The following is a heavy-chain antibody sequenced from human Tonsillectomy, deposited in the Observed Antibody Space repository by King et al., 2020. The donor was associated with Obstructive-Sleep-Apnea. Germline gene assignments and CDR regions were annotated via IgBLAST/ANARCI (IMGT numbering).Heavy chain of an antibody. D-gene: IGHD3-10*01. CDR3: ARVTMVRGVIIRELGFDP. V-gene: IGHV1-18*04. CDR1: GYTFTSYG. Sequence: QLVQSGAEVKKPGASVKVSCRASGYTFTSYGISWVRQAPGQGLEWMGWISAYNGNTNYAQKLQGRVTMTTDTSTSTAYMELRSLRSDDTAVYYCARVTMVRGVIIRELGFDPWGQGTLVTVSS. CDR2: ISAYNGNT. J-gene: IGHJ5*02.